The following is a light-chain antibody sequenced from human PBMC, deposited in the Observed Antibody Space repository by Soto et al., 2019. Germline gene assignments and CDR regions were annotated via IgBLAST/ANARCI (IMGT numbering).Light chain of an antibody. CDR2: HAY. CDR3: QQYNSYPWT. Sequence: DIQMTQSPSSLSASVGDRVTITCRASQSISSYLNWYQLKPGKAPKLLIYHAYSLESGVPSRFSGSESGTEFTLTINSLQPDDFATYYCQQYNSYPWTFGQGTKVDIK. CDR1: QSISSY. J-gene: IGKJ1*01. V-gene: IGKV1-5*01.